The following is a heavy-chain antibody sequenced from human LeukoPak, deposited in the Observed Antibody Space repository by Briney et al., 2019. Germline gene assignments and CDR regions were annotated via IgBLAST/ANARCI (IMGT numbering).Heavy chain of an antibody. CDR3: ARTPLLDY. J-gene: IGHJ4*02. CDR1: GGTFSSYA. Sequence: ASVKVSCKASGGTFSSYAISWVRQAPGQGLEWMGRIIPILGIANYAQKFQGRVTMTRNTSISTAYVELSSLRSEDTAVYYCARTPLLDYWGQGTLVTVSS. CDR2: IIPILGIA. V-gene: IGHV1-69*04.